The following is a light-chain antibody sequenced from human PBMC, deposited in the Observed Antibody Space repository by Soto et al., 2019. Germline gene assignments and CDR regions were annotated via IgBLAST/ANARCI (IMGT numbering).Light chain of an antibody. CDR2: DVT. J-gene: IGLJ2*01. CDR1: SSDVGGYNF. Sequence: QSALTQPASVSGSPGQSITISCTGTSSDVGGYNFVSWYQQHPGKAPKLMIYDVTNRPSGISNRFSGSKSGNTATLTISGLQAEDEADDYCKSYTTSSTLVFGGGTKLTVL. V-gene: IGLV2-14*01. CDR3: KSYTTSSTLV.